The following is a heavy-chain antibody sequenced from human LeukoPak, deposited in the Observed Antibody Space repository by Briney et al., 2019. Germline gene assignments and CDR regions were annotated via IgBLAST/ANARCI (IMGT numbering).Heavy chain of an antibody. CDR3: AKDELRFLEWLNMRPLFDY. CDR1: GFTFSSYG. CDR2: IRYDGSNK. J-gene: IGHJ4*02. Sequence: PGGSLRLSCAASGFTFSSYGMHWVRQAPGKGLEWVAFIRYDGSNKYYADSVKGRFTISRDNSKNTLYLQMNSLRAEDTAVYYCAKDELRFLEWLNMRPLFDYWGQGTLVTVS. D-gene: IGHD3-3*01. V-gene: IGHV3-30*02.